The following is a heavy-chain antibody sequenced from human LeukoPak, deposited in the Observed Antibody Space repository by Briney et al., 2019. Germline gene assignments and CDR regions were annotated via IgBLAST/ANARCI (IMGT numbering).Heavy chain of an antibody. J-gene: IGHJ5*02. CDR2: IRYDGSNK. D-gene: IGHD3-10*01. V-gene: IGHV3-30*02. CDR3: AKSGAMVRGVMNWFDP. CDR1: GFTFSSYG. Sequence: GSLRLSCAASGFTFSSYGMHWVRQAPGKGLEWVAFIRYDGSNKYYADSVKGRFTISRDNSKNTLYLQMNSLRAEDTAVYYCAKSGAMVRGVMNWFDPWGQGTLVTVSS.